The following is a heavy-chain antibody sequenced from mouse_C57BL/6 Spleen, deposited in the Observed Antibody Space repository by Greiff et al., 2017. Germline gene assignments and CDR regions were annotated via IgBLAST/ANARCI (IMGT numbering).Heavy chain of an antibody. CDR1: GYTFTSYW. CDR3: ARELDSSGPDY. V-gene: IGHV1-61*01. J-gene: IGHJ2*01. CDR2: IYPSDSET. D-gene: IGHD3-2*02. Sequence: QVQLQQPGAELVRPGSSVKLSCKASGYTFTSYWMDWVKQRPGQGLEWIGNIYPSDSETHYNQKFKDKATLTVDKSSSTAYMQLSSLTSEDSAVYYCARELDSSGPDYWGQGTTLTVSS.